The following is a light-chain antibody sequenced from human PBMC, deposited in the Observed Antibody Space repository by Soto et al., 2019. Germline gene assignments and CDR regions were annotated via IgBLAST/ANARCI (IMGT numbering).Light chain of an antibody. CDR1: QSISFY. V-gene: IGKV1-16*02. CDR3: QQYKSYPLT. CDR2: AAS. J-gene: IGKJ4*01. Sequence: DIQMTQSPSSLSASVGDRVTITCRASQSISFYLNWYQQKPGKAPKLLIYAASSLQSGVPSKFSGSGSGTDFTLTISSLQPEDFATYYCQQYKSYPLTCGGGTKVDIK.